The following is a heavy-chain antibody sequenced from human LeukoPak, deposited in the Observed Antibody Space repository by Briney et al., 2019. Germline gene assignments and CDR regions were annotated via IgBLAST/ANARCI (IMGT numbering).Heavy chain of an antibody. CDR2: IRYDGSNK. J-gene: IGHJ4*02. V-gene: IGHV3-30*02. CDR1: GFTFSSYG. Sequence: PGGSLRLSCAASGFTFSSYGMHWVRQAPGKGLEWVAFIRYDGSNKYYADSVKGRFTISRDNSKNTLYLQMNSLRAEDTAVYYCAKDPRGSSGSLDYWGQGTLVTVSS. CDR3: AKDPRGSSGSLDY. D-gene: IGHD6-19*01.